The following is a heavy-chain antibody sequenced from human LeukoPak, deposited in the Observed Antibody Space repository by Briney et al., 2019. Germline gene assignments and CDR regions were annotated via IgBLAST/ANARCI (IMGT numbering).Heavy chain of an antibody. D-gene: IGHD2-21*01. Sequence: GGSLRLSCSASGLTFSSYAMHWVRQAPGKGLEWVAVISYDGSNKYYADSVKGRFTISRDNSKNTLYLQMNSLRAEDTAVYYCARDVGEELGAHNWFDPWGQGTLVTVSS. J-gene: IGHJ5*02. CDR2: ISYDGSNK. CDR1: GLTFSSYA. V-gene: IGHV3-30-3*01. CDR3: ARDVGEELGAHNWFDP.